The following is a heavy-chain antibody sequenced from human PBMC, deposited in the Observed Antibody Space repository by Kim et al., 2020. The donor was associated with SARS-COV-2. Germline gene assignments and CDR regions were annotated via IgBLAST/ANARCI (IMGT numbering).Heavy chain of an antibody. D-gene: IGHD3-10*01. CDR1: GFNFNVYW. J-gene: IGHJ5*02. Sequence: GGSLRLSCAACGFNFNVYWMTWIRQTPGKGLEWVAGMKHDGSEKLYHDSVKGRFTISRDNAKTSLYLQMDSLRAEDTAVYYCTRALSGSGRGFDPWGQG. V-gene: IGHV3-7*05. CDR3: TRALSGSGRGFDP. CDR2: MKHDGSEK.